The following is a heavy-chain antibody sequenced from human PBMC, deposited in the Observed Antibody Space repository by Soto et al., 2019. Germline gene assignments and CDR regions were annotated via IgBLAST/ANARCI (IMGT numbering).Heavy chain of an antibody. D-gene: IGHD2-2*01. J-gene: IGHJ4*02. CDR3: AKVGCSSTSCYVPFDN. Sequence: SLRLSCAASGFTFSSYAMSWVRQAPGKGLEWVSDISGRGGTTYYADSVKGRFTISRDNSKNTLYLQMDSLRAEDTAVYYCAKVGCSSTSCYVPFDNWGQGTQVTVSS. V-gene: IGHV3-23*01. CDR1: GFTFSSYA. CDR2: ISGRGGTT.